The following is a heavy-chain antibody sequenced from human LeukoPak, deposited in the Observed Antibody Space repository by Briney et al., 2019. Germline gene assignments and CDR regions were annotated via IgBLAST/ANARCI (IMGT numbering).Heavy chain of an antibody. CDR1: GGSISSYY. J-gene: IGHJ5*02. CDR2: IYYSGST. CDR3: VRDSGSYLTLFVL. V-gene: IGHV4-59*01. Sequence: SETLSLTCTVSGGSISSYYWSWIRQPPGKGLEGIGYIYYSGSTNYNPSLKSRGTISVDTSKNQFSLKRSSVTAADTDLFYGVRDSGSYLTLFVLWGQGTLVTVSS. D-gene: IGHD1-26*01.